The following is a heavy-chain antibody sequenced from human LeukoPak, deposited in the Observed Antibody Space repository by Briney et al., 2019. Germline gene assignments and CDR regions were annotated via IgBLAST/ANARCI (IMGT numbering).Heavy chain of an antibody. V-gene: IGHV3-23*01. CDR1: GFTFSDFH. CDR2: ISGSGGST. CDR3: AKDRVDGGYDLHYFDY. Sequence: GGSLRLSCAASGFTFSDFHMSWIRQAPGKGLEWVSAISGSGGSTYYADSVKGRFTISRDNSKNTLYLQMNSLRAEDTAVYYCAKDRVDGGYDLHYFDYWGQGTLVTVSS. J-gene: IGHJ4*02. D-gene: IGHD5-12*01.